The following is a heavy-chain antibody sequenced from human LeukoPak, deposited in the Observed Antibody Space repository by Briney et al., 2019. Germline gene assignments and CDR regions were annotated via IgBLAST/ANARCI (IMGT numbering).Heavy chain of an antibody. V-gene: IGHV1-69*05. CDR2: IIPIFGTA. CDR3: ARGVSLWFGEFPAWFDP. J-gene: IGHJ5*02. Sequence: GASVKVSCKASGGTFSSYAISWVRQAPEQGLEWMGGIIPIFGTANYAQKFQGRVTITTDESTSTAYMELSSLRSEDTAVYYCARGVSLWFGEFPAWFDPWGQGTLVTVSS. CDR1: GGTFSSYA. D-gene: IGHD3-10*01.